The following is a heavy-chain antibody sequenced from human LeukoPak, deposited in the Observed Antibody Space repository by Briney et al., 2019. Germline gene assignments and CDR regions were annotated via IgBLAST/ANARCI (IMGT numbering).Heavy chain of an antibody. CDR3: TTGPYYYDSSEPFDY. J-gene: IGHJ4*02. Sequence: GGSLRLSCAASGFTFRKAWMSWGRQAPGKGGEWVGRIKSKTDGGTTDYAAPVKGRFTISRDDSKNTLYLQMNSLKTEDTAVYYCTTGPYYYDSSEPFDYWGQGTLVTVSS. D-gene: IGHD3-22*01. CDR2: IKSKTDGGTT. V-gene: IGHV3-15*01. CDR1: GFTFRKAW.